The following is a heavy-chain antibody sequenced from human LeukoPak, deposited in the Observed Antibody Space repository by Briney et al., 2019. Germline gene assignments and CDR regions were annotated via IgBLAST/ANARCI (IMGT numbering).Heavy chain of an antibody. Sequence: SETLSLTCAVYGGSFSGYYWSWIRQPPGKGLEWIGEINHSGSTNYNPSLKSRVTMSVDTSKNQFSLKLSSVTAADTAVYFCARDWAHHCSSTSCYGPFDYWGQGTLVTVSS. CDR1: GGSFSGYY. D-gene: IGHD2-2*01. CDR2: INHSGST. V-gene: IGHV4-34*01. CDR3: ARDWAHHCSSTSCYGPFDY. J-gene: IGHJ4*02.